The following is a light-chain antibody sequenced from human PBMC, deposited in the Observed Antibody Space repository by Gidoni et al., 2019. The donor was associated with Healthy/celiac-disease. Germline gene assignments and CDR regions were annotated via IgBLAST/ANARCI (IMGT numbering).Light chain of an antibody. V-gene: IGKV3-20*01. CDR2: GAS. J-gene: IGKJ1*01. CDR1: QSVSSSY. Sequence: IVLTQSAGTLSLSPGERATLSCRASQSVSSSYLAWYQQKPGQAPRLLIYGASSRATGIPDRFSGSGSGTDFTLTISRLEPEDFAVYYCQPYGSSPQTFXQXPKVEIK. CDR3: QPYGSSPQT.